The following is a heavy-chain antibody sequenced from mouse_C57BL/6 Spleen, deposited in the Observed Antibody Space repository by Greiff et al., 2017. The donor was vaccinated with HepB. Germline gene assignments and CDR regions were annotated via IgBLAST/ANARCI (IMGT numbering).Heavy chain of an antibody. Sequence: QVQLQQPGAELVKPGASVKMSCKASGYTFTSYWITWVKQRPGQGLEWIGDIYPGSGSTNYNEKFKSKATLTVDTSSSTAYMQLSSLTSEDSAVYYCAREDNYGLYAMDYWGQGTSVTVSS. CDR3: AREDNYGLYAMDY. D-gene: IGHD1-1*01. J-gene: IGHJ4*01. CDR1: GYTFTSYW. CDR2: IYPGSGST. V-gene: IGHV1-55*01.